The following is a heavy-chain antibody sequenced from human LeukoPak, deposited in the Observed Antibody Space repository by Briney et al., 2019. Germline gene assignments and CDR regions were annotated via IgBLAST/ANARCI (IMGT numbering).Heavy chain of an antibody. CDR2: IYYSGST. J-gene: IGHJ4*02. D-gene: IGHD3-22*01. CDR3: ARARMYYYDSSGYYCDY. CDR1: GGSISSYY. Sequence: SETLSLTCTVSGGSISSYYWSRIRQPPGKGLEWIGYIYYSGSTNYNPSLKSRVTISVDTSKNQFSLKLSSVTAADTAVYYCARARMYYYDSSGYYCDYWGQGTLVTVSS. V-gene: IGHV4-59*01.